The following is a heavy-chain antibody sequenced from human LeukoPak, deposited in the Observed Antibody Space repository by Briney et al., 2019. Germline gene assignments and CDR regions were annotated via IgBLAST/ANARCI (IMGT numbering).Heavy chain of an antibody. Sequence: ASVKVSCKASGYTFTSYDINWVRQATGQGLEWMGWMNPNSGNTGYAQKFQGRVTMTRNTSISTAYMELSSLRSEDTAVYYCARVHEGTREPDYWGQGTLVTVSS. CDR2: MNPNSGNT. CDR3: ARVHEGTREPDY. J-gene: IGHJ4*02. CDR1: GYTFTSYD. V-gene: IGHV1-8*01. D-gene: IGHD1-14*01.